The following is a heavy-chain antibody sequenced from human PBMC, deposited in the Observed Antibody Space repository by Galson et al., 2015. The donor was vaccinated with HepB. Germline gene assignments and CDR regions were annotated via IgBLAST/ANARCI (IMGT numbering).Heavy chain of an antibody. CDR1: GFTFSSYA. J-gene: IGHJ6*02. V-gene: IGHV3-NL1*01. CDR3: ARDLVYYYGMDV. Sequence: SLRLSCAASGFTFSSYAMHWVRQAPGKGLEWVSVIYSGGSTYYADSVKGRFTISRDNSKNTLYLQMNSLRAEDTAVYYCARDLVYYYGMDVWGQGTTVTVSS. CDR2: IYSGGST.